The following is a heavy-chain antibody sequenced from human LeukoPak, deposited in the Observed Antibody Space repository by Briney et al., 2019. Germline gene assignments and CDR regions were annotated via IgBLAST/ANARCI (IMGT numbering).Heavy chain of an antibody. D-gene: IGHD2-21*02. Sequence: ASVQVTCKASGYTFTSNGISWVRQAPGQVFEWMGWISAYNGNTNYAQKLQGRVTMTTDTSTSTAYMELRSLRSDDTAVYYRARDPSHGDCVYWGQRTLVTVSS. CDR3: ARDPSHGDCVY. CDR2: ISAYNGNT. J-gene: IGHJ4*02. V-gene: IGHV1-18*01. CDR1: GYTFTSNG.